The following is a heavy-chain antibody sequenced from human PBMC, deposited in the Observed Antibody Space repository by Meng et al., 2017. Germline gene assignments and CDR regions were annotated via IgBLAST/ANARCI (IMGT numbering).Heavy chain of an antibody. CDR1: GFSLSTSGMC. V-gene: IGHV2-70*12. CDR3: ARTIFGVVTLSYYFDY. D-gene: IGHD3-3*01. Sequence: SGSTLVKPTQTLTLTCTFSGFSLSTSGMCVSWIRQPPGKALEWLALIDWDDDKYYSTSLKTRLTISKDTSKNQVVLTMTNMDPVDTATYYCARTIFGVVTLSYYFDYWGQGTLVTVSS. CDR2: IDWDDDK. J-gene: IGHJ4*02.